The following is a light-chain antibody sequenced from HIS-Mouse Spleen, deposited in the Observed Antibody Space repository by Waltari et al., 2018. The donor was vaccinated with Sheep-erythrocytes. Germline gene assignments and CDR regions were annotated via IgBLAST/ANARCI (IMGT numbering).Light chain of an antibody. CDR3: CSYAGSSTYVV. CDR2: EGS. Sequence: QSALTQPASVSGSPGQSITISCTGTSSDVGSYNLVSWYQQHPGKAPKLRIYEGSKRPSGVSNRFSGSKSGNTASLIISGLQAEDEADYYCCSYAGSSTYVVFGGGTKLTVL. J-gene: IGLJ2*01. V-gene: IGLV2-23*01. CDR1: SSDVGSYNL.